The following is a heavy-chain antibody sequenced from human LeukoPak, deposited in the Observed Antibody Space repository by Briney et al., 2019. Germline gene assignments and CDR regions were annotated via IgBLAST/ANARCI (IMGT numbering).Heavy chain of an antibody. D-gene: IGHD2-2*01. CDR1: GGTFSSYA. J-gene: IGHJ4*02. Sequence: ASVTVSCKASGGTFSSYAISWVRQAPGQGLEWMGRIIPILGIANYAQKFQGRVTITADKSTSTAYMELSSLRSEDTAVYYCARGGEYCSSTSCYNRDFDYWGQGTLVTVSS. V-gene: IGHV1-69*04. CDR3: ARGGEYCSSTSCYNRDFDY. CDR2: IIPILGIA.